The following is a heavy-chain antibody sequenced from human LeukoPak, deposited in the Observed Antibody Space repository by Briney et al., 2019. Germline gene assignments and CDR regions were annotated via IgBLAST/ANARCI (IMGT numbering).Heavy chain of an antibody. D-gene: IGHD3-3*01. CDR1: GFTFSSYW. CDR2: IKQDGSEK. J-gene: IGHJ4*02. V-gene: IGHV3-7*03. Sequence: GGSLRLSYAASGFTFSSYWMSWVRQAPGKGLEWVANIKQDGSEKYYVDSVKGRFAISRDNAKNSLYLQMNSLRAEDTAVYYCARDKAQLWDFWSGYYTALSDYWGQGTLVTVSS. CDR3: ARDKAQLWDFWSGYYTALSDY.